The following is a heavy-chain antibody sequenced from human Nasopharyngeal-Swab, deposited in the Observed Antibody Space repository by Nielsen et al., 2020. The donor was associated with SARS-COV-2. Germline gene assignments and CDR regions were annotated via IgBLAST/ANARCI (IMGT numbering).Heavy chain of an antibody. CDR1: PFTFSSYW. CDR3: ARVHCSSSSCYDYGMDV. CDR2: IKEDGSEK. V-gene: IGHV3-7*01. Sequence: GESLKISCAASPFTFSSYWMTWVRQAPGKGLEWVANIKEDGSEKYYVDSVKGRFTISRDNAKSSLYLQMNSLRVEDTAVYYCARVHCSSSSCYDYGMDVWGQGTTVTVSS. J-gene: IGHJ6*02. D-gene: IGHD2-2*01.